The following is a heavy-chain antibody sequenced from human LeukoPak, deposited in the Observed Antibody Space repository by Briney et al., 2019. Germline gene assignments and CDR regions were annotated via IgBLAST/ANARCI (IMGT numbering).Heavy chain of an antibody. Sequence: KASETLSLTCTVSGGSISSSSYYWGWLRQPPGKGLEWIGSIYYSGCTYYNPSLKSRITISVDTSKNPFSLKLSSVTAADTAVYYCARRGMAGTAYWGQGTLVTVSS. CDR3: ARRGMAGTAY. CDR1: GGSISSSSYY. D-gene: IGHD6-19*01. V-gene: IGHV4-39*07. J-gene: IGHJ4*02. CDR2: IYYSGCT.